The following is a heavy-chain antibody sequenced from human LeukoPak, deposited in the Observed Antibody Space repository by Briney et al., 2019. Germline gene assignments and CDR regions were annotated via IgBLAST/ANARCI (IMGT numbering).Heavy chain of an antibody. CDR1: GFTFDDYA. V-gene: IGHV3-9*01. CDR3: ASYSSLGY. D-gene: IGHD6-19*01. CDR2: ISWNSGSI. Sequence: GRSLRLSCAASGFTFDDYAMHWVRQAPGKGLEWVSGISWNSGSIGYADSVKGRFTISRDNAKNSLYLQMNSLRAEDTAVYYCASYSSLGYRGQGTLVTVSS. J-gene: IGHJ4*02.